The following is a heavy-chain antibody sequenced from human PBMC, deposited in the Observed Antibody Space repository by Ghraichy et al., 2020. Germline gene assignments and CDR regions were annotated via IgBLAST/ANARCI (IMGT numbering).Heavy chain of an antibody. Sequence: SETLSLTCTVSGGSISSYYWSWIRQPPGKGLEWIGYIYYSGSTNYNPSLKSRVTISVDTSKNPFSLKLSSVTAADTAVYYCARDLIAAADGDYYYYGMDVWGQGTTVTVSS. D-gene: IGHD6-13*01. CDR2: IYYSGST. J-gene: IGHJ6*02. CDR3: ARDLIAAADGDYYYYGMDV. CDR1: GGSISSYY. V-gene: IGHV4-59*01.